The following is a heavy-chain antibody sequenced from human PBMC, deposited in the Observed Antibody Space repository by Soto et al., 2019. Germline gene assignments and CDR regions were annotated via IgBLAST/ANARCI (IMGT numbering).Heavy chain of an antibody. D-gene: IGHD5-18*01. CDR1: GGSISSGDYY. CDR2: IYYSGST. Sequence: QVQLQESGPGLVKPSQTLSLTCTVSGGSISSGDYYWSWIRQPPGKGLEWIGYIYYSGSTYYNPSLKSRVTISADPSNNQCALKLSSVTAAAAAVYYCARADVEMATAYDYWGQGTLVTVSS. J-gene: IGHJ4*02. V-gene: IGHV4-30-4*01. CDR3: ARADVEMATAYDY.